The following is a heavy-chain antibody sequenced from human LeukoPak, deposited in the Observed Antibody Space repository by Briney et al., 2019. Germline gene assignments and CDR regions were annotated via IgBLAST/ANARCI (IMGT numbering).Heavy chain of an antibody. CDR3: ARSGMVINSSYYFDY. CDR1: GYTFTSYG. CDR2: ISAYNGNT. J-gene: IGHJ4*02. Sequence: ASVKVSCKASGYTFTSYGISWVRQAPGQVLEWMGWISAYNGNTNYAQKLQGRVTMTTDTSTSTAYMELRSLRSDDTAVYYCARSGMVINSSYYFDYWGQGTLSPSPQ. V-gene: IGHV1-18*01. D-gene: IGHD5-18*01.